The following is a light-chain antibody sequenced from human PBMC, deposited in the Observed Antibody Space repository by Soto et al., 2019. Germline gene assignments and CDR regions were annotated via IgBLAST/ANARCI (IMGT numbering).Light chain of an antibody. V-gene: IGLV2-23*03. CDR1: SSYVGSYNL. Sequence: QSALTQPASGSGSPGQSITISCTGTSSYVGSYNLVSWYQQHPGKAPKLMIYEGTKRPSGLSNRFSGSKSGNTASLTISGLQAEDEADYYCCSYAGSTTFVFGGGTKVTVL. CDR3: CSYAGSTTFV. J-gene: IGLJ2*01. CDR2: EGT.